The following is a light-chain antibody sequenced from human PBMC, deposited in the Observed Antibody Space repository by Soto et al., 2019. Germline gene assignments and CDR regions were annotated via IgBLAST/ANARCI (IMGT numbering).Light chain of an antibody. V-gene: IGKV3-15*01. Sequence: EIVLTQSPGTLSLSPGEGATLSCRASRTVHSNVAWYQHKPGQAPRLLIYGASFRATGVPARFSGSGSGTDFTLTISSLQPEDFATYYCQQSYSTPPTFGQGTRLEIK. CDR2: GAS. CDR3: QQSYSTPPT. CDR1: RTVHSN. J-gene: IGKJ5*01.